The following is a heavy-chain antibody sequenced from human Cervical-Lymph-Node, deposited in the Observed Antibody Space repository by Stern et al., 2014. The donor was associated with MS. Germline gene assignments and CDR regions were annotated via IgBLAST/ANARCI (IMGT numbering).Heavy chain of an antibody. D-gene: IGHD5-12*01. CDR3: ARDADIVATYIDY. J-gene: IGHJ4*02. V-gene: IGHV3-33*01. CDR2: IWYDGSNK. Sequence: VQLVESGGGVVQPGRSLRLSCAASGFTFSSYGMHWVRQAPGKGLEWVAVIWYDGSNKYYADSVKGRFTISRDNSKNTLYLQMNSLRAEDTAVYYCARDADIVATYIDYWGQGTLVTVSS. CDR1: GFTFSSYG.